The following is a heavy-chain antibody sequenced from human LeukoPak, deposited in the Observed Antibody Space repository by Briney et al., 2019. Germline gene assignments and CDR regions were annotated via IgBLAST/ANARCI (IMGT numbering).Heavy chain of an antibody. D-gene: IGHD1-26*01. CDR3: AKELRPKCGHWEDGMDV. J-gene: IGHJ6*02. V-gene: IGHV3-30*18. CDR1: AFTLSSYG. Sequence: GGSLRLSCAAWAFTLSSYGMQCVRQTTGKGVEGVAVISYEGSNKYYGDCVKGRFTISSANSHNTLSLQMNSLRAEDTAVYYCAKELRPKCGHWEDGMDVSGQGTTVTVSS. CDR2: ISYEGSNK.